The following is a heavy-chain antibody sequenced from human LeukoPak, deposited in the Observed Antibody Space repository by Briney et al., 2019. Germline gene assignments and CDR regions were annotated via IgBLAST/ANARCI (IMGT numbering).Heavy chain of an antibody. Sequence: ASVKVSCKASGGTFSSYAISWVRQAPGQGLEWMGRIIPIFGIANYAQKFQGRVTITADKSTSTAYMELSSLRSEDTAVYYCARDLEAYGWFDPWGRGTLVTVSS. CDR1: GGTFSSYA. J-gene: IGHJ5*02. D-gene: IGHD2-21*01. CDR3: ARDLEAYGWFDP. CDR2: IIPIFGIA. V-gene: IGHV1-69*04.